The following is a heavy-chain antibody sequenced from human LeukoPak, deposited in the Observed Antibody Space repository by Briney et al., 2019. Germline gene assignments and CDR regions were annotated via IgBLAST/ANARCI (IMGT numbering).Heavy chain of an antibody. J-gene: IGHJ5*02. CDR2: ISAYSGNT. CDR1: GYTLTTYG. D-gene: IGHD6-19*01. V-gene: IGHV1-18*01. CDR3: ARDLHSSGWYWFDT. Sequence: GASVKVSCKASGYTLTTYGLSWVRQAPGQGLEWMGWISAYSGNTNYAQKFQGRVTMTTDTSTSTAYMELWSLTSDDTALYYCARDLHSSGWYWFDTWAREPWSPSPQ.